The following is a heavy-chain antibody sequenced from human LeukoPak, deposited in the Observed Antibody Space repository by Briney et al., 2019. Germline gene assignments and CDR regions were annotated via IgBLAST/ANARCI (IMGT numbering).Heavy chain of an antibody. CDR1: GYTFTGYY. CDR2: INPNSGGT. CDR3: ARESAAAGSFHFDY. D-gene: IGHD6-13*01. Sequence: VASVNVSCMVSGYTFTGYYMHWVRQAPGQGLEWMGWINPNSGGTNYAQKFQGRVTMTTDTSIITAYMELSRLRSDDTAVYYCARESAAAGSFHFDYWGQGTLVTVSS. J-gene: IGHJ4*02. V-gene: IGHV1-2*02.